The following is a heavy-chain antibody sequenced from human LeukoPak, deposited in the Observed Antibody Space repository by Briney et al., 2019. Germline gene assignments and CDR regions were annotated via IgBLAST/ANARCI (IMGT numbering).Heavy chain of an antibody. D-gene: IGHD6-13*01. V-gene: IGHV3-30*02. CDR1: GFTFSSYA. CDR3: ARDRSYCFDY. Sequence: GGSLRLSCAASGFTFSSYAMSWVRQAPGKGLEWVAYIRYDGSNKYYADSVKGRFTISRDNSKNTLSLQMNSLRPEDTAVYYCARDRSYCFDYWGQGTLSPSPQ. J-gene: IGHJ4*02. CDR2: IRYDGSNK.